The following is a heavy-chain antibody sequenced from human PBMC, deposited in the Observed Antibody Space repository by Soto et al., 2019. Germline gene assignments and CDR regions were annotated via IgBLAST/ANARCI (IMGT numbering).Heavy chain of an antibody. CDR1: CGSIISGGYY. CDR3: ARARTIFGVVIKPTIFDY. D-gene: IGHD3-3*01. CDR2: IYYSGST. J-gene: IGHJ4*02. Sequence: SETLSLTCTFSCGSIISGGYYWSWIRQHPGQGLEWIGYIYYSGSTYYNPSLKSRVTISVDTSKNQFSLKLSSVTAADTAVYYCARARTIFGVVIKPTIFDYWGQGTLVTVSS. V-gene: IGHV4-31*03.